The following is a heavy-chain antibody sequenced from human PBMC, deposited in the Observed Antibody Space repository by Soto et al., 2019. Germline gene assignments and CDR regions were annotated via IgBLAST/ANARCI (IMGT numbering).Heavy chain of an antibody. J-gene: IGHJ4*02. CDR2: ISAYNGNT. CDR1: GYTFTSYG. D-gene: IGHD3-9*01. V-gene: IGHV1-18*01. Sequence: ASVKVSCKASGYTFTSYGISWVRQAPGQGLEWMGWISAYNGNTNYAQKLQGRVTMTTDTSTSTAYMELRSLRSDDTAVYYCARYLRHFDWLEEPFDYWGQGTLVTVSS. CDR3: ARYLRHFDWLEEPFDY.